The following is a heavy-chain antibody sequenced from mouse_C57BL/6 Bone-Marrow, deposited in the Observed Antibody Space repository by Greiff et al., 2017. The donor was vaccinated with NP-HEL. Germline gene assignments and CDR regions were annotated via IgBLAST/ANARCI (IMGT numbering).Heavy chain of an antibody. CDR3: ARDYGNYPFAY. V-gene: IGHV1-19*01. CDR2: INPYNGGT. Sequence: EVKLQESGPVLVKPGASVKMSCKASGYTFTDYYMNWVKQSHGKSLEWIGVINPYNGGTSYNQKFKGKATLTVDKSSSTAYMELNSLTSEDSAVYYCARDYGNYPFAYWGQGTLVTVSA. CDR1: GYTFTDYY. D-gene: IGHD2-1*01. J-gene: IGHJ3*01.